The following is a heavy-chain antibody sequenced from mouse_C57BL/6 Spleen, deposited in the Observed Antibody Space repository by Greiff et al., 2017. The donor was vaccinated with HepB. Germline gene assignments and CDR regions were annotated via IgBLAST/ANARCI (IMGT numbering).Heavy chain of an antibody. D-gene: IGHD2-4*01. CDR2: IHPNSGGT. Sequence: VQLQQPGAELVKPGASVKVSCKASGYTFTSYWMHWVKQRPGQGLEWIGRIHPNSGGTKYNEKFKSKATLTVDKPSSTAYMQLSSLTSEDSAVYYCANDYGYYYAMDYWGQGTSVTVSS. CDR3: ANDYGYYYAMDY. CDR1: GYTFTSYW. J-gene: IGHJ4*01. V-gene: IGHV1-72*01.